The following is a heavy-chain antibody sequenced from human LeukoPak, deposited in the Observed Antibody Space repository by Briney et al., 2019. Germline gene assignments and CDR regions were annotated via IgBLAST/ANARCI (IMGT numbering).Heavy chain of an antibody. CDR3: ALYFYDSSGYSDAFDI. Sequence: RTSETLSLTCTVSGGSIRSYYWSWIRQPPGKGLEWIGYIYYSGSTNYNPSLKSRVTMSVDTSKNQFSLKLSSVTAADTAVYYCALYFYDSSGYSDAFDIWGQGTMVTVSS. V-gene: IGHV4-59*12. CDR1: GGSIRSYY. J-gene: IGHJ3*02. CDR2: IYYSGST. D-gene: IGHD3-22*01.